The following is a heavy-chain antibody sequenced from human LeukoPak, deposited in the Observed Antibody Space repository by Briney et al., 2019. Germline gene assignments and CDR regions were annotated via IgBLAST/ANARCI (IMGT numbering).Heavy chain of an antibody. J-gene: IGHJ4*02. CDR1: SGSISSCTYY. CDR3: ARAVGTDGYNLWVY. Sequence: SETLSLTCTVSSGSISSCTYYWGWIRQPPGKGLEWIGTIYYTGSTYYNPSLKSRVTISVDTSKNQFSLKLTSVTAADTAVYYCARAVGTDGYNLWVYWGQGTLVTVSS. CDR2: IYYTGST. D-gene: IGHD5-24*01. V-gene: IGHV4-39*07.